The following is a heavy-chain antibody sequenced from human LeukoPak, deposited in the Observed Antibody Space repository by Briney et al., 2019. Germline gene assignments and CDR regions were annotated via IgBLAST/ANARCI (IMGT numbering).Heavy chain of an antibody. V-gene: IGHV3-23*01. CDR3: AKDLGGEKYYDILTGYGMLDY. CDR1: GFTFSSYA. J-gene: IGHJ4*02. D-gene: IGHD3-9*01. Sequence: GGSLRLSCAASGFTFSSYAMSWVRQAPGKGLEWVSGIGGPGVNTYYADSVKGRFTISRDNSKNTLYLQMNSLRAEDTAEYYCAKDLGGEKYYDILTGYGMLDYWGQGTLVTVSS. CDR2: IGGPGVNT.